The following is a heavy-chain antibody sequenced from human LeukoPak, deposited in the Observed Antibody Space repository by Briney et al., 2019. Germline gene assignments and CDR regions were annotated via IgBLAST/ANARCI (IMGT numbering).Heavy chain of an antibody. J-gene: IGHJ3*02. CDR2: ISSSSSYI. CDR3: ARRRNYYDSSGLLSFGAFDI. Sequence: GSLRLSCAASGFTFSSYSMNWVRQAPGKGLEWGSSISSSSSYIYYADSVKGRFTISRDNAKNSLYLQMNSLRAEDTAVYYCARRRNYYDSSGLLSFGAFDIWGQGTMVTVSS. CDR1: GFTFSSYS. D-gene: IGHD3-22*01. V-gene: IGHV3-21*01.